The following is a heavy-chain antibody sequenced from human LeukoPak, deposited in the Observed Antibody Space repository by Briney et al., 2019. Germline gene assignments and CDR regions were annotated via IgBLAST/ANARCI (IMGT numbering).Heavy chain of an antibody. CDR2: TNVGNDYT. Sequence: GASVKVSCKASGYTSTHYAVHWVRKAPGQRLEWMGWTNVGNDYTESSQKFQDRLTITSDTTATTVYMELSSLRSEDTAVYYCARDDFSTYPGLNYFDYWGQGSLVTVSS. J-gene: IGHJ4*02. CDR3: ARDDFSTYPGLNYFDY. D-gene: IGHD4-11*01. V-gene: IGHV1-3*01. CDR1: GYTSTHYA.